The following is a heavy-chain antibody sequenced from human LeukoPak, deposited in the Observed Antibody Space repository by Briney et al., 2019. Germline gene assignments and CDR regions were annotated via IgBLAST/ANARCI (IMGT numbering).Heavy chain of an antibody. D-gene: IGHD6-13*01. CDR1: GFTFRSDA. Sequence: RSLRLSCAASGFTFRSDAMHWVCQAPGKGLEWVAFISYDGIIKHYADSVKGRFTISRDNSKNTLYLQMNSLRGEDTAVYYCAKDLSTNWSFDYWGQGTLVTVSS. CDR2: ISYDGIIK. J-gene: IGHJ4*02. V-gene: IGHV3-30*18. CDR3: AKDLSTNWSFDY.